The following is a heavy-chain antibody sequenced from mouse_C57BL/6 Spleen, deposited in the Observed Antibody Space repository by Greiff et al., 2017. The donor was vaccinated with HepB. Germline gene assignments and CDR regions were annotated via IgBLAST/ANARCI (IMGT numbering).Heavy chain of an antibody. CDR1: GYTFTSYW. J-gene: IGHJ3*01. V-gene: IGHV1-61*01. CDR3: ARGYDGYTWFAY. Sequence: QVQLQQPGAELVRPGSSVKLSCKASGYTFTSYWMDWVKQRPGQGLEWIGNIYPSDSETHYNQKFKDKATLTVDKSSSTAYMQLSSLTSVDSAVYYCARGYDGYTWFAYWGQGTLVTVSA. CDR2: IYPSDSET. D-gene: IGHD2-3*01.